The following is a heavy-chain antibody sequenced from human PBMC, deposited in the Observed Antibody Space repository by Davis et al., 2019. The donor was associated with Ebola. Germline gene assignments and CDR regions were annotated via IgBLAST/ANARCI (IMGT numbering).Heavy chain of an antibody. D-gene: IGHD4-23*01. CDR1: GFTFSSYG. J-gene: IGHJ4*02. Sequence: GESLKISCAASGFTFSSYGMHWVRQASGKGLEWVGRIRSKANNYATAYAASVKGRFTISRDDSKNTAYLQMNSLKTEDTAVYYCTSTVVTSGSDYWGQGTLVTVSS. CDR2: IRSKANNYAT. CDR3: TSTVVTSGSDY. V-gene: IGHV3-73*01.